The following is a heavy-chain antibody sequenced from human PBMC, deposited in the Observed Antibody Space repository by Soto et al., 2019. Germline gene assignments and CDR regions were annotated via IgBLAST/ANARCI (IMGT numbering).Heavy chain of an antibody. Sequence: PGGSMRLSCAASGFTFSSYGMHWVRQAPGKGLEWVAVIWYDGSNKYYADSVKGRFTISRDNSKNTQYLQMNSLRAEDTAVYYFARDRGGSYQVGDNWFDPWGQGTLVTVSS. CDR2: IWYDGSNK. V-gene: IGHV3-33*01. J-gene: IGHJ5*02. D-gene: IGHD1-26*01. CDR1: GFTFSSYG. CDR3: ARDRGGSYQVGDNWFDP.